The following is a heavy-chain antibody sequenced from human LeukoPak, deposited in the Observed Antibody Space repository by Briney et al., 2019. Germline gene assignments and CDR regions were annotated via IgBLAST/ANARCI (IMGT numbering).Heavy chain of an antibody. V-gene: IGHV4-34*01. Sequence: SGTLSLTCAVYGGSFSGYYWSWIRQPPGKGLEWIGEINHSGSTNYNPSLKSRVTISVDTSKNQFSLKLSSVTAADTAVYYCARSKLRDIYYYYYMDGWGKGTTVTVSS. CDR1: GGSFSGYY. D-gene: IGHD2-15*01. J-gene: IGHJ6*03. CDR2: INHSGST. CDR3: ARSKLRDIYYYYYMDG.